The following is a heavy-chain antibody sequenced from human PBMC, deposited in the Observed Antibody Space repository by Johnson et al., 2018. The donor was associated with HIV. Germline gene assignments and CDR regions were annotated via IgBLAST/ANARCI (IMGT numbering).Heavy chain of an antibody. CDR2: INWNGGST. D-gene: IGHD6-6*01. Sequence: VQLVESGGGLIQRGGSLRLSCAASGFNVISNYMSWVRQAPGKGLEWVSGINWNGGSTGYADSVKGRFTISRDNSKNTLYLQMNSLRAEDTAVYYCAREYSSLSQGAFDIWGQGTMVTVSS. CDR1: GFNVISNY. J-gene: IGHJ3*02. CDR3: AREYSSLSQGAFDI. V-gene: IGHV3-66*03.